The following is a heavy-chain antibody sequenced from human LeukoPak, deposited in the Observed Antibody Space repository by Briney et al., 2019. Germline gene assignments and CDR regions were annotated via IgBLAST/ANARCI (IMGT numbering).Heavy chain of an antibody. V-gene: IGHV3-23*01. CDR3: AKRDSHYGSGSYHLDY. J-gene: IGHJ4*02. CDR1: GFTFSSYA. CDR2: ISGSGGST. Sequence: PGGSLRLSCAASGFTFSSYAMNWVRQAPGKGLEWVSAISGSGGSTYYADSVKGRFTISRDNSKNTLYLQMNSLRAEDTAVYYCAKRDSHYGSGSYHLDYWGQGTLVTVSS. D-gene: IGHD3-10*01.